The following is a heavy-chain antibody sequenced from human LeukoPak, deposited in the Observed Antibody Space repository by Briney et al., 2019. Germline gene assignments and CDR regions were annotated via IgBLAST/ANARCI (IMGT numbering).Heavy chain of an antibody. Sequence: ASVKVSCKASVDTFTSYAISWVRQAPRQGLEWVGGIIPIFGTANYAQKFQGRVTLTTDESTSTAYTELSSLRSEDTAVYYCAIPSASGSAFDIWGQGTMVTVSS. CDR3: AIPSASGSAFDI. V-gene: IGHV1-69*05. CDR1: VDTFTSYA. J-gene: IGHJ3*02. D-gene: IGHD1-26*01. CDR2: IIPIFGTA.